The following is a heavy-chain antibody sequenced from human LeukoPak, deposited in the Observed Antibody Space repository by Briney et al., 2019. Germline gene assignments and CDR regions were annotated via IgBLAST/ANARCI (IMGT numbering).Heavy chain of an antibody. V-gene: IGHV3-11*04. CDR2: ISGSGSVT. CDR3: ARSRGFSISDSFNI. Sequence: GGSLRLSCAASGFGFSDYYMNWIRQAPGKGLEWVSYISGSGSVTHLADSVKGRFTVSKDSARNSLYLQMNSLRAEDSAVYFCARSRGFSISDSFNIWGQGTMVTVSS. CDR1: GFGFSDYY. J-gene: IGHJ3*02. D-gene: IGHD2-21*01.